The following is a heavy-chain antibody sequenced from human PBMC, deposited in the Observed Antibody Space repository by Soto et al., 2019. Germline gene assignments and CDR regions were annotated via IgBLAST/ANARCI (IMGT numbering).Heavy chain of an antibody. D-gene: IGHD3-3*01. CDR3: ARAQSRITIFGVVTNFDS. CDR2: TYYRSKWYN. CDR1: GDSVSSNSAA. J-gene: IGHJ4*02. V-gene: IGHV6-1*01. Sequence: AISGDSVSSNSAAWNWIRQSPSRGLEWLGRTYYRSKWYNDYAVSVKSRITINPDTSKNQFSLQLNSVTPEDTAVYYCARAQSRITIFGVVTNFDSWGQGTLVTVSS.